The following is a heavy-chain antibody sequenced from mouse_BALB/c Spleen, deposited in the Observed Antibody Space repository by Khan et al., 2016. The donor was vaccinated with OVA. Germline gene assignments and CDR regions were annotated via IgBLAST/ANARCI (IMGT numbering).Heavy chain of an antibody. Sequence: VQLQQSGTVLARPGASVKMSCKASGYSFTSYLIHWVKQRPGQGLEWIGDIFPGKSDTTYNQKFKDKAKLTAGTSASTAYMELSSLTNEDSAVYYCTRGVYSAFAYWGQGTLVTVSA. V-gene: IGHV1-5*01. CDR2: IFPGKSDT. D-gene: IGHD2-12*01. CDR1: GYSFTSYL. CDR3: TRGVYSAFAY. J-gene: IGHJ3*01.